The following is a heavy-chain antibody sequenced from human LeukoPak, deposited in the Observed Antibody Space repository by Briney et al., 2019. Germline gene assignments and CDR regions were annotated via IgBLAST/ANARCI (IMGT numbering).Heavy chain of an antibody. CDR2: IYPGDSET. Sequence: GESLKISCQSSGYRFTNYWIAWVRQVPGKGLEWMGIIYPGDSETRYSPSFQGQVTISADKSISTAYLQWSSLKASDTAMYYCAKGSRDGYNYFEDWGQGTVVTVSS. CDR1: GYRFTNYW. D-gene: IGHD5-24*01. V-gene: IGHV5-51*01. CDR3: AKGSRDGYNYFED. J-gene: IGHJ4*02.